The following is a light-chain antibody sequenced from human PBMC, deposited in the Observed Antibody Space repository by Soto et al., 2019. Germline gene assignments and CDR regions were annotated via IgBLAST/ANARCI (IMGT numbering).Light chain of an antibody. Sequence: EIEVTQSPATLSLSPGERATLSCRASQSVSSFFAWYQQKPGQSPRLLIYDASNRASGIPARFTGSGSGTDFTLTTSSVEPEDSAVYYCQQRGNWWTFGQGTKVDIK. V-gene: IGKV3-11*01. CDR1: QSVSSF. CDR2: DAS. J-gene: IGKJ1*01. CDR3: QQRGNWWT.